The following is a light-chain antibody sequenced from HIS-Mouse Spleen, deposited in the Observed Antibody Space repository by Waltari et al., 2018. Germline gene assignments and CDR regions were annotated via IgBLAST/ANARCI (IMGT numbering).Light chain of an antibody. V-gene: IGLV1-44*01. CDR1: SSNLGINT. CDR3: AAWDDSLNGPV. Sequence: QSVLTQPPSASGTPGQRVTIPCSGRSSNLGINTVHWYQQLPGTAPKLLIDSNNQRPSGVPDRFSGSKSGTSASLAISGLQSEDEADYYCAAWDDSLNGPVFGGGTKLTVL. CDR2: SNN. J-gene: IGLJ2*01.